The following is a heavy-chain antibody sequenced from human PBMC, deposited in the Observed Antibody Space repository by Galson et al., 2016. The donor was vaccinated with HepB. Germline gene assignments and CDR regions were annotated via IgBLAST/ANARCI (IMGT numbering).Heavy chain of an antibody. CDR1: GYTFSNYD. CDR3: ARGGTLPKTNLYGMDV. J-gene: IGHJ6*02. CDR2: MNPKSGNT. Sequence: SVKVSCKASGYTFSNYDINWVRQAPGQGPEWMAWMNPKSGNTGYAQSFKARVTMTRDTSISTAYMELYSLTSEDTAVYFCARGGTLPKTNLYGMDVWSQGTPVTGSS. V-gene: IGHV1-8*01. D-gene: IGHD2-8*01.